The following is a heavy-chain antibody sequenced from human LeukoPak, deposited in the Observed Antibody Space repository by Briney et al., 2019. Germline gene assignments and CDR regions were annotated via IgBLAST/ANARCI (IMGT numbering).Heavy chain of an antibody. D-gene: IGHD6-13*01. CDR1: GCSISSSSYY. V-gene: IGHV4-39*01. CDR3: AVFSYSSSSGGEFDY. CDR2: IYYSGST. J-gene: IGHJ4*02. Sequence: SETLSLTCIVSGCSISSSSYYWGWIRQPPGRGREGIGNIYYSGSTYYNPSLKSRVTISVDTSKNQFSLKLSSVTAADTAVYYCAVFSYSSSSGGEFDYWGQGTLVTVSS.